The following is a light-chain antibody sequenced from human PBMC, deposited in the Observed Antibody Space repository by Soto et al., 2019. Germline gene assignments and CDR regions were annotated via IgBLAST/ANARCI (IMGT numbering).Light chain of an antibody. CDR3: QQFGSSPLT. V-gene: IGKV3-20*01. CDR1: QSISSNY. Sequence: EIVLTQSPGTLSLSPGKRATLSCRASQSISSNYFTWYQQTPGPAPRLLIYGASTRVTGIPDRFSGSGSGTDFPLTISRLEPEDFAVYYCQQFGSSPLTFGGGTKVDIK. CDR2: GAS. J-gene: IGKJ4*01.